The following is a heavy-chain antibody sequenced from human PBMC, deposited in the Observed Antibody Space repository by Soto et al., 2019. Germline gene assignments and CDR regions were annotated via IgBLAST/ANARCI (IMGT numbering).Heavy chain of an antibody. Sequence: SETLSLTCTVSGGSISSGGYSWSWIRQPPGKGLECIGYIYHSGSTKYNPSLKSRVTISVDTSKNQFSLKLSSVTAADTAVYYCARVPDVWGQGTTVTVSS. J-gene: IGHJ6*02. CDR1: GGSISSGGYS. CDR2: IYHSGST. CDR3: ARVPDV. V-gene: IGHV4-30-2*01.